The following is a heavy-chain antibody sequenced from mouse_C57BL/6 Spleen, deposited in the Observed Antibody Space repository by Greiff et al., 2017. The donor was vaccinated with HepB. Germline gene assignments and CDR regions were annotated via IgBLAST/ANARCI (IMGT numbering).Heavy chain of an antibody. D-gene: IGHD3-1*01. V-gene: IGHV5-4*01. CDR3: ALNFGRFAY. CDR1: GFTFSSYA. J-gene: IGHJ3*01. Sequence: EVQLVESGGGLVKPGGSLKLSCAASGFTFSSYAMSWVRQTPEKRLEWVATISDGGSYTYYPDNVKGRFTISRDNAKNNLYLQMSHLKSEDTAMYYCALNFGRFAYWGQGTLVTVSA. CDR2: ISDGGSYT.